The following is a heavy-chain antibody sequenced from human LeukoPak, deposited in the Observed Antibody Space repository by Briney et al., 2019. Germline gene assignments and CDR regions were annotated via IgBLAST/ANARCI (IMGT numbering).Heavy chain of an antibody. Sequence: GGSLRLSCAAPGFTFSSYAMHWVRQAPGKGLEWVAVISYDGSNKYYADSVKGRFTISRDNSKNTLYLQMNSLRAEDTAVYYCARDLSEYSSSAGIDYWGQGTLVTVSS. CDR3: ARDLSEYSSSAGIDY. V-gene: IGHV3-30-3*01. CDR2: ISYDGSNK. J-gene: IGHJ4*02. CDR1: GFTFSSYA. D-gene: IGHD6-6*01.